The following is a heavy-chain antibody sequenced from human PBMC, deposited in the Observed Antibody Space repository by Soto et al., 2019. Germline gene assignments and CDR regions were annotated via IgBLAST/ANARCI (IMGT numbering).Heavy chain of an antibody. CDR2: ISNDGSNT. CDR3: ARDRDGGYSSSSGPFDY. V-gene: IGHV3-30*03. J-gene: IGHJ4*02. D-gene: IGHD6-6*01. CDR1: GFTFTDYH. Sequence: GGSLRLSCVASGFTFTDYHMYWVRQAPGKGLEWVSIISNDGSNTYSAESVKGRFTMSRDNSKNTLYLQMNSLRSEDTAVYYCARDRDGGYSSSSGPFDYWGQGTLVTVSS.